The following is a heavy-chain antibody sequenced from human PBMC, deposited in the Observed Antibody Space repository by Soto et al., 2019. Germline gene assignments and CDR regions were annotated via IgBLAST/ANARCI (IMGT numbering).Heavy chain of an antibody. Sequence: SETLSLTCAVYGGSVSNYYWSWIRQPPGKGLEWIGYIYHSGSTNYNPSLKSRVTISVDTSKNQFSLKLSSVTAADTAVYYCARQSSGSYWDGMDVWGQGTTVTVSS. V-gene: IGHV4-59*08. J-gene: IGHJ6*02. D-gene: IGHD3-10*01. CDR2: IYHSGST. CDR1: GGSVSNYY. CDR3: ARQSSGSYWDGMDV.